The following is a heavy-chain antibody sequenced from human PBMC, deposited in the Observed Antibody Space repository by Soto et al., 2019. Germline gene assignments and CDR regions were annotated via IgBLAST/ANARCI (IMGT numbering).Heavy chain of an antibody. CDR3: ASGRLVFGGVIVIDY. Sequence: QVQLQESGPGLVKPSGTLSLTCAVSSGSISSSNWWSWVGQPPGKGLEWIGEIYHSGSTNYNPSLKSRVTISLDKSKNQFSLKLSSVTAADTAVYYCASGRLVFGGVIVIDYWGQGTLVTVSS. V-gene: IGHV4-4*02. J-gene: IGHJ4*02. D-gene: IGHD3-16*02. CDR2: IYHSGST. CDR1: SGSISSSNW.